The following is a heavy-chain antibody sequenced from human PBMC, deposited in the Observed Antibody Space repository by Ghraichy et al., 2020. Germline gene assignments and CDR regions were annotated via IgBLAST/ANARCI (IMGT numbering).Heavy chain of an antibody. V-gene: IGHV1-3*01. Sequence: ASVKVSCKASGYTFTSYAMHWVRQAPGQRLEWMGWINAGNGNTKYSQKFQGRVTITRDTSASTAYMELSSLRSEDTAVYYCARGGSLRCYYGMDVWGQGTTVTVSS. CDR1: GYTFTSYA. D-gene: IGHD4-17*01. CDR3: ARGGSLRCYYGMDV. J-gene: IGHJ6*02. CDR2: INAGNGNT.